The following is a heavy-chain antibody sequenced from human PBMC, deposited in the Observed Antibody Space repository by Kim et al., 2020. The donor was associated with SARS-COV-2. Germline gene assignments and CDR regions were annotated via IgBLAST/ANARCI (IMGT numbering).Heavy chain of an antibody. V-gene: IGHV4-39*01. D-gene: IGHD6-6*01. CDR1: GGSISSSSYY. J-gene: IGHJ3*02. CDR2: IYYSGST. Sequence: SETLSLTCTVSGGSISSSSYYWGWIRQPPGKGLEWIVSIYYSGSTYYNPSLKRRVIISVDTSKNQFSLMLSSVTAADTAVYYCARLLLVLAFDIWGQGT. CDR3: ARLLLVLAFDI.